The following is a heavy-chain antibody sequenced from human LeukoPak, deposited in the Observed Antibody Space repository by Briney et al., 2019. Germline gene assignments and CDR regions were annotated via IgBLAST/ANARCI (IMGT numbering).Heavy chain of an antibody. CDR1: GFTVNSYW. CDR2: INTDGSTT. J-gene: IGHJ4*02. V-gene: IGHV3-74*01. CDR3: ARDDIAATGPSFDY. Sequence: GGSLRLSCAASGFTVNSYWMQWVRQAPGKGLVWVSRINTDGSTTRYADSVKGRFTISRDNAKNSLYLQMNSLRAEDTAVYYCARDDIAATGPSFDYWGQGTLVTVSS. D-gene: IGHD6-13*01.